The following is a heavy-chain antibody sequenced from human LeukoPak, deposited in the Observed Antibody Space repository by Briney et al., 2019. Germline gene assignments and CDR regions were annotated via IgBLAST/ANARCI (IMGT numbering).Heavy chain of an antibody. CDR3: ARAVSGRFDY. V-gene: IGHV4-30-4*01. CDR1: GGSISSGDYY. Sequence: SQTLSLTCTVSGGSISSGDYYWSWIRQPPGKGLEWIGYIYYSGSTYYNPSLKSRVTISVDTSKNQFSLRLSSVTAADTAIYYCARAVSGRFDYWGQGTLVTVSS. J-gene: IGHJ4*02. CDR2: IYYSGST. D-gene: IGHD6-19*01.